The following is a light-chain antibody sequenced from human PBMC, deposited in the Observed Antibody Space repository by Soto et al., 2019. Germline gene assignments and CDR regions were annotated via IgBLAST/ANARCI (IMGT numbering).Light chain of an antibody. CDR2: DVK. CDR3: CSYAGDYTFV. Sequence: QSALTQPRSVSGSPGQSVTLSCTGTSSDVGGYNYVTWYQQYPGKAPKVMIYDVKTRPSGVPDRFSGSKSANTASLTISGLSAEDEADYYCCSYAGDYTFVFGTGTKVTVL. CDR1: SSDVGGYNY. J-gene: IGLJ1*01. V-gene: IGLV2-11*01.